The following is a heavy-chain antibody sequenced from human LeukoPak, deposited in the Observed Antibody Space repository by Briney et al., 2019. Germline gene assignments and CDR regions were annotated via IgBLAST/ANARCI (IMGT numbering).Heavy chain of an antibody. J-gene: IGHJ4*02. Sequence: ASVKVSCKASGYTFTNYYMHWVRQAPGQGLEWMGIINPSGGSTSYAQKFQGRATMTRDTFTSTVYMELSSLRSEDTAVYYCARTPTVTPTKRYFDYWGQGTLVTVSS. CDR1: GYTFTNYY. CDR3: ARTPTVTPTKRYFDY. CDR2: INPSGGST. V-gene: IGHV1-46*01. D-gene: IGHD4-17*01.